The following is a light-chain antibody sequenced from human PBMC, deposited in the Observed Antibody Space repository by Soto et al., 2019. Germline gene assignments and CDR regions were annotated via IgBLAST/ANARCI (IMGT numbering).Light chain of an antibody. CDR2: AVS. J-gene: IGLJ1*01. V-gene: IGLV2-8*01. CDR1: SSDVGGYNY. CDR3: CSSSGGTNFV. Sequence: QSALTQPPSASGSPGQSVTISCTGTSSDVGGYNYISWYQQHPGKAPKLLIYAVSNQPSGIPDRFSGSKSGNTASLTLSGLQPEDEAEYYCCSSSGGTNFVFGTGTQVTVL.